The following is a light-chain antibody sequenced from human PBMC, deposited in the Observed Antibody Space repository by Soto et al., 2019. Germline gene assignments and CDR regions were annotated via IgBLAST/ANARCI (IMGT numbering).Light chain of an antibody. J-gene: IGLJ1*01. V-gene: IGLV2-14*03. CDR2: DVS. CDR1: SSDIDNYKY. CDR3: SSYTGSSTLV. Sequence: QSALTQPASVSGSPGQSITISCTGTSSDIDNYKYVSWYQQHPGKAPKVMIYDVSNRPSGVSNRFSGSKSDNTASLTISGLQAEDEADYYCSSYTGSSTLVFGTGTKLTVL.